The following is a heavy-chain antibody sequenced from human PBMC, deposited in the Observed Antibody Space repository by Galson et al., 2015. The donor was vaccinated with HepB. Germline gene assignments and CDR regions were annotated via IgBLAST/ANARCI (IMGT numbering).Heavy chain of an antibody. V-gene: IGHV1-2*02. CDR1: GFTFNDYY. CDR3: ARRGYFDY. Sequence: QSGAEVKKPGASVKVSCKTSGFTFNDYYIHWVRQAPGQGLEWMGWVSPNRDGTRYAQNFQGRVTMTRDTSIRTAYMELRSLTSDDTAVYYCARRGYFDYWGQGTLVTVSS. J-gene: IGHJ4*02. CDR2: VSPNRDGT.